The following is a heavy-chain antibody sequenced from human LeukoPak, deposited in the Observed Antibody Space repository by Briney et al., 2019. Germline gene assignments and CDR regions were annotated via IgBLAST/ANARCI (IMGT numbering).Heavy chain of an antibody. V-gene: IGHV4-39*01. Sequence: SETLSLTCTVSGGSISSSSYYWGWIRQPPGKGLEWIGSIYYSGSTYYNPSLKSRVTISVDTSKNQFSLKLSSVTAADTAVYYCARQKMPSSSRPFDIWGQGTMVTVS. D-gene: IGHD6-13*01. J-gene: IGHJ3*02. CDR2: IYYSGST. CDR1: GGSISSSSYY. CDR3: ARQKMPSSSRPFDI.